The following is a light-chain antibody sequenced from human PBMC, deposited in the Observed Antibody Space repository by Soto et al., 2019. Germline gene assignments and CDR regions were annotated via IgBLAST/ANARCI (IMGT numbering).Light chain of an antibody. V-gene: IGKV3-15*01. CDR3: QQYNNWPPLT. CDR2: GAS. Sequence: EIVMTQSPATLSVSPGERATLSCRASQSLSSNLAGYQQKPGQAPRLLIYGASTRATGIPARFSGSGSGTEVTLTISSLQSEDFAVYYCQQYNNWPPLTFGGGTKVEIK. CDR1: QSLSSN. J-gene: IGKJ4*01.